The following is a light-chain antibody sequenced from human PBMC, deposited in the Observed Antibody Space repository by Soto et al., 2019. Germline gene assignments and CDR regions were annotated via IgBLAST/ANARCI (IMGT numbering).Light chain of an antibody. CDR3: QQYNAWPLT. J-gene: IGKJ4*01. CDR2: GAS. Sequence: EVVMTQSPATLSVSPGERATLSCRASQSVSSTLAWYQQKPGQAPRLLIYGASTRATGIPARISGSGSGTEFTMIISSLQSVDFTVYYCQQYNAWPLTFGGGTKVENK. CDR1: QSVSST. V-gene: IGKV3-15*01.